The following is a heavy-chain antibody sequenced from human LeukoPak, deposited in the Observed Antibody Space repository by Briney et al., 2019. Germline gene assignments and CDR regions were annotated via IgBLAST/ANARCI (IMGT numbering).Heavy chain of an antibody. CDR2: VYHSGAE. CDR1: TDAITSHFY. J-gene: IGHJ6*03. V-gene: IGHV4-38-2*02. CDR3: ARVFRDFWSGSYYMDV. Sequence: SETLSLTCIVSTDAITSHFYWGWIRQSPGEGGQGLEWIASVYHSGAEYVNPSLKSRVTMSVDTSKNQFSLKLSSVTAADTAVYYCARVFRDFWSGSYYMDVWGKGTTVTVSS. D-gene: IGHD3-3*01.